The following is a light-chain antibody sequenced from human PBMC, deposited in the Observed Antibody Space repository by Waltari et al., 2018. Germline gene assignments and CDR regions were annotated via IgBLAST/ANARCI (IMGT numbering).Light chain of an antibody. CDR2: YKSDSDK. V-gene: IGLV5-45*03. CDR1: SALNVGTYR. J-gene: IGLJ7*01. CDR3: MIWHGSAAV. Sequence: QAVLTQPSSLSATPGASASPPCTLRSALNVGTYRTSWYPPKPGSPPQYLLGYKSDSDKQQGSGVPSRFSGSKDVSANAGILLISGLQSEDETDYYCMIWHGSAAVFGGGTQLTVL.